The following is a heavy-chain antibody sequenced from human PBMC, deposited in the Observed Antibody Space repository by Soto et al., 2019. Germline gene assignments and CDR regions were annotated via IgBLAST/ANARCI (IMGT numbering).Heavy chain of an antibody. V-gene: IGHV1-3*01. CDR1: GYTFTNYA. Sequence: ASVKVSCKASGYTFTNYAMHWVRQAPGQRLEWMGWINAGNGNTKYSREFQGRVTFTRDTSASTAYMDLSSLRSEDTAVYYCARTFAMVTDYWGQGTLVTVSS. J-gene: IGHJ4*02. CDR2: INAGNGNT. D-gene: IGHD5-18*01. CDR3: ARTFAMVTDY.